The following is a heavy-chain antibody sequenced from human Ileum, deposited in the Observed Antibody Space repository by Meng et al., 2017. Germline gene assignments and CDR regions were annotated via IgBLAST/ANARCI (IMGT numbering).Heavy chain of an antibody. Sequence: QVQLVQSGAEVKKPGASVKVSCTPAGYPFVNYPIHWGRQAPEQRLEWMGWINPVNGETKYSRKFQGRITLTGDTSASTAYMDLSSLRSEDTAVYFCAREEDIRNYFDYWGQGTLVTVSS. J-gene: IGHJ4*02. CDR1: GYPFVNYP. CDR3: AREEDIRNYFDY. V-gene: IGHV1-3*01. CDR2: INPVNGET.